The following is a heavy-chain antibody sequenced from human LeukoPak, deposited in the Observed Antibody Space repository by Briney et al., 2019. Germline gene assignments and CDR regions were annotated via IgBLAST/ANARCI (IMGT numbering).Heavy chain of an antibody. CDR3: ARWGYTSGYYYFDY. V-gene: IGHV3-7*01. CDR1: GFTFSNHW. J-gene: IGHJ4*02. Sequence: GGSLRLSCAASGFTFSNHWMSWVRQAPGKGLEWVANIKQDGSVKYYVDSVKGRFTISRDNAKSSLYLQMNSLRPADTAVYYCARWGYTSGYYYFDYWGQGTLVTVSS. D-gene: IGHD5-18*01. CDR2: IKQDGSVK.